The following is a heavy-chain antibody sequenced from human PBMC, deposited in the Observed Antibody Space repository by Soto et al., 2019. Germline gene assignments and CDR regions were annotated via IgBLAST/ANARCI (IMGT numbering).Heavy chain of an antibody. D-gene: IGHD6-25*01. CDR3: ARDPLEGSSADWFDP. CDR2: IWYDGSNK. Sequence: QVQLVESGGGEVQPGRSLRLSCAASGFTFSSYGMHWVRQAPGKGLEWVAVIWYDGSNKYYADSVKGRFTISRDNSKNTLYLQMNSLRAEDTAVYYCARDPLEGSSADWFDPWGQGTLVTVSS. V-gene: IGHV3-33*01. CDR1: GFTFSSYG. J-gene: IGHJ5*02.